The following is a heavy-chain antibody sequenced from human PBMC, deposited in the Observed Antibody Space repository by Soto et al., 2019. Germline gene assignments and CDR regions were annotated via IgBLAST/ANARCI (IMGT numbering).Heavy chain of an antibody. J-gene: IGHJ6*02. CDR3: ASDTPYGDYYYYGMDV. CDR1: GFTFGDYA. CDR2: IRSKAYGGTT. Sequence: GGSLRLSCTASGFTFGDYAMSWVRQAPGKGLEWVGFIRSKAYGGTTEYAASVKGRFTISRDDSKSIAYLQMNSLKTEDTAVYYCASDTPYGDYYYYGMDVWGQGTTVTVSS. V-gene: IGHV3-49*04. D-gene: IGHD4-17*01.